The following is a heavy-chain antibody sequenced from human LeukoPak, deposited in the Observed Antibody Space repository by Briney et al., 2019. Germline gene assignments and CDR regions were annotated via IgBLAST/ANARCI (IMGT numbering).Heavy chain of an antibody. J-gene: IGHJ3*02. D-gene: IGHD2-2*01. CDR2: ISGSGGST. CDR3: AKTAVSSRKGLDAFDI. V-gene: IGHV3-23*01. CDR1: GFTFSSYS. Sequence: RPGGSLRLSCAASGFTFSSYSMNWVRQAPGKGLEWVSAISGSGGSTYYADSVKGRFTISRDNSKNTLYLQMNSLRAEDTAVYYCAKTAVSSRKGLDAFDIWGQGTMVTVSS.